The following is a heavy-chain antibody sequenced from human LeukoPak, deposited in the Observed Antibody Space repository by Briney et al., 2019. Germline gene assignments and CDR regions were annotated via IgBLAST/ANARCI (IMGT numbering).Heavy chain of an antibody. CDR3: VKDKQWLDALDS. CDR2: IRGDGAYP. J-gene: IGHJ4*02. Sequence: XAXXXXTLDDYAMHWVRQAPGKGLEWVSVIRGDGAYPYYAASVKGRFTISRDHRKNSLYLQMHSLKTDDTALYYWVKDKQWLDALDSWGQGTLATVS. D-gene: IGHD6-19*01. CDR1: XXTLDDYA. V-gene: IGHV3-43*02.